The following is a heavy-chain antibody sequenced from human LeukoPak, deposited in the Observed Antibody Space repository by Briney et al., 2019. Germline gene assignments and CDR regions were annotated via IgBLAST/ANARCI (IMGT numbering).Heavy chain of an antibody. CDR3: ARESWGSSWYYYYGMDV. Sequence: GGSLRLSCAASGFTFSSYSMNWVRQDPGRGLEGVSYISSSSSTIYYADSVKGRFTISRDNAKNSLYLQMNSLRAEDTAVYYCARESWGSSWYYYYGMDVWGQGTTVTVSS. J-gene: IGHJ6*02. V-gene: IGHV3-48*01. D-gene: IGHD6-13*01. CDR1: GFTFSSYS. CDR2: ISSSSSTI.